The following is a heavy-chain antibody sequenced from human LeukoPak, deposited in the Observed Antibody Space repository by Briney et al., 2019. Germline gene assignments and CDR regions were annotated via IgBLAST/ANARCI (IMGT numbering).Heavy chain of an antibody. D-gene: IGHD5-24*01. V-gene: IGHV1-69*01. CDR1: GGTFSSYA. CDR2: TIPIFGTA. J-gene: IGHJ4*02. CDR3: ARAREDGYNYYFDY. Sequence: ASVKVSCKASGGTFSSYAISWVRQAPGQGLEWMGGTIPIFGTANYAQKFQGRVTITADESTSTVYMELSSLRSEDTAVYYCARAREDGYNYYFDYWGQGTLVTVSS.